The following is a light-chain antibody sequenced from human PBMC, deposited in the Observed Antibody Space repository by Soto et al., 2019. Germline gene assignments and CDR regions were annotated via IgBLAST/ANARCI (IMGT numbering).Light chain of an antibody. J-gene: IGLJ3*02. CDR1: SSDVGGYNY. Sequence: QSALTQPASVSGSPGQSITISCTGTSSDVGGYNYVSWYQQHPGKAPKLMIYGVSNRPSGISYRFSGSKSGNTASLTISGLQAEDEADYHCSSYTSSNTWVFGGGTKLTVL. V-gene: IGLV2-14*01. CDR3: SSYTSSNTWV. CDR2: GVS.